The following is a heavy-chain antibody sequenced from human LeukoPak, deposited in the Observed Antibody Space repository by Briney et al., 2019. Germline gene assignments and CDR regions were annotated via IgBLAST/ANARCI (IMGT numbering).Heavy chain of an antibody. Sequence: SVKVSSKASGGTFSSYAISWVRQAPGQGLEWMGGIIPIFGTANYAQKFQGRVTITADESTSTAYMELSSLRSEDTAVYYCAIPSYCSGGSCYPPDWFDPWGQGTLVTVSS. CDR2: IIPIFGTA. J-gene: IGHJ5*02. V-gene: IGHV1-69*13. CDR3: AIPSYCSGGSCYPPDWFDP. CDR1: GGTFSSYA. D-gene: IGHD2-15*01.